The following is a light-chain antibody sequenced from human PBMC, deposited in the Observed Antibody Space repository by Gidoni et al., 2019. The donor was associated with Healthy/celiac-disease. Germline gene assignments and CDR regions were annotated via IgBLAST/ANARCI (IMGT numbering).Light chain of an antibody. J-gene: IGKJ4*01. V-gene: IGKV3-11*01. CDR2: DAS. Sequence: EIVLTQSPATLSLSPGERATLSCRASQSVSSDLAWYKQKPGQAPRLLIYDASNRATGIPARFSGSGSGTDFTLTISSLEPEDFAVYYCQQRSNWPPRFGGGTKVEIK. CDR3: QQRSNWPPR. CDR1: QSVSSD.